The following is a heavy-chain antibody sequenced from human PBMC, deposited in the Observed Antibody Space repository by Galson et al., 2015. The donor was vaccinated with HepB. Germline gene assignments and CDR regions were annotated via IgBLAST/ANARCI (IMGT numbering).Heavy chain of an antibody. CDR1: GGTFSSYA. CDR3: ARDRGYCSGGSCAPGGYFDL. D-gene: IGHD2-15*01. V-gene: IGHV1-69*10. Sequence: SVKVSCKASGGTFSSYAISWVRQAPGQGLEWMGGIIPILGIANYAQKFQGRVTITADKSTSTAYMELSSLRSEDTAVYYCARDRGYCSGGSCAPGGYFDLWGRGTLVTVSS. CDR2: IIPILGIA. J-gene: IGHJ2*01.